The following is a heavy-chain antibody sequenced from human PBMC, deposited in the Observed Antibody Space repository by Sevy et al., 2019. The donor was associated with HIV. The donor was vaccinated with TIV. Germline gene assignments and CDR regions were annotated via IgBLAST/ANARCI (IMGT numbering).Heavy chain of an antibody. J-gene: IGHJ4*02. Sequence: GGSLRLSCAASGFTFSSYSMNWVRQAPGKGLEWISYISGSSSAIVYADSVKGGFAISRNNAKNSLYLHMDNLRAEDTAVYFCVGRPYSSAYSWSYHFDYWGQGTLVTVSS. V-gene: IGHV3-48*04. CDR2: ISGSSSAI. D-gene: IGHD3-16*01. CDR1: GFTFSSYS. CDR3: VGRPYSSAYSWSYHFDY.